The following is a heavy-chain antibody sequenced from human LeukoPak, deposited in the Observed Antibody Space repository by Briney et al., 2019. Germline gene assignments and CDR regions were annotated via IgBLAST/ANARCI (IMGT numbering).Heavy chain of an antibody. V-gene: IGHV4-4*07. J-gene: IGHJ5*02. D-gene: IGHD2-8*01. CDR1: GGSISSYY. CDR2: IYTSGST. CDR3: ARAQDIVLMVYAPNWFDP. Sequence: SETLSLTCTVSGGSISSYYWSWIRQPAGKGLEWIGRIYTSGSTNCNPSLKSRVTMSVDTSKNQFSLKLSSVTAADTAVYYCARAQDIVLMVYAPNWFDPWGQGTLVTVSS.